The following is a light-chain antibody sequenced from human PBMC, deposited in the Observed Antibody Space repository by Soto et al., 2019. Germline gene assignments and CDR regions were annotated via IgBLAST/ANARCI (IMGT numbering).Light chain of an antibody. Sequence: FVLTQSPGTLSLSPGERATLSCRASQTVRNNYLAWYQQKPGQAPRLLIYDASSRATGIPDRFSGGGSGTDFTFTISRLEPEDFAVYYCQQFSSYPLTFGGGTKVDIK. V-gene: IGKV3-20*01. J-gene: IGKJ4*01. CDR2: DAS. CDR3: QQFSSYPLT. CDR1: QTVRNNY.